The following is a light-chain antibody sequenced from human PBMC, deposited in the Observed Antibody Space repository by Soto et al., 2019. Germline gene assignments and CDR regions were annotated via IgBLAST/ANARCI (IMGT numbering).Light chain of an antibody. Sequence: VLAQPASVSGSPGQSITISCTGTSSDVGGNKYVSWYQQYPGKVPKLLINKVTNRPSGVSYRFSGSKSGNTASLTISALLAEDEADYFCASSTSDSLYVFGTGTKVTVL. CDR2: KVT. V-gene: IGLV2-14*01. CDR3: ASSTSDSLYV. CDR1: SSDVGGNKY. J-gene: IGLJ1*01.